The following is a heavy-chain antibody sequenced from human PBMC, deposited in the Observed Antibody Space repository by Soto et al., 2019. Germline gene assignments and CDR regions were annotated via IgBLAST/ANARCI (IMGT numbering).Heavy chain of an antibody. Sequence: QVQLVQSVAEVKEPGSSVKVSCKASGGGNLRDYRTTWVRRAPGQGLEWMGWIIPKLGSANYAQNFQGRVKVTADESTNTVYMELRSLRSDDSADYYCARGGDGYNFAADYWGQGTPVTVSS. J-gene: IGHJ4*02. CDR1: GGGNLRDYR. V-gene: IGHV1-69*01. D-gene: IGHD2-21*01. CDR3: ARGGDGYNFAADY. CDR2: IIPKLGSA.